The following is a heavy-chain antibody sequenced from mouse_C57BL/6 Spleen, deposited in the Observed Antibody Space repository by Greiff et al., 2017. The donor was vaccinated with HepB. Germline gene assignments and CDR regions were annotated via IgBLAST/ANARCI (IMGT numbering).Heavy chain of an antibody. Sequence: QVQLQQPGAELVMPGASVKLSCKASGYTFTSYWMHWVKQRPGQGLEWIGEIDPSDSYTNYNQKFKGKSTLTVDKSSSTAYMQLSSLTSEDSAVYYCARGGPDSSGHYYAMDYWGQGTSVTVSS. CDR1: GYTFTSYW. J-gene: IGHJ4*01. CDR2: IDPSDSYT. CDR3: ARGGPDSSGHYYAMDY. V-gene: IGHV1-69*01. D-gene: IGHD3-2*02.